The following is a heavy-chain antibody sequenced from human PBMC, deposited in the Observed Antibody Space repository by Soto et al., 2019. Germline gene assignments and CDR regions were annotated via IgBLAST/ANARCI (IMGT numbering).Heavy chain of an antibody. CDR2: ISWDGGST. Sequence: GGSLRLSCAASGFTFDDYTMHWVRQAPGKGLEWVSLISWDGGSTYYADSVKGRFTISRDNSKNSLYLQMNSLRTEDTALYYCAKDISVVDDSSGYYYPNFDYWGQGTLVTVSS. CDR1: GFTFDDYT. D-gene: IGHD3-22*01. V-gene: IGHV3-43*01. J-gene: IGHJ4*02. CDR3: AKDISVVDDSSGYYYPNFDY.